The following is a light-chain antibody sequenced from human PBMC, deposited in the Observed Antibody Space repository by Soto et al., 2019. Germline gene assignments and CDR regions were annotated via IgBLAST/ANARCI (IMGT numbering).Light chain of an antibody. CDR2: EGT. CDR1: SSDVGTYDV. V-gene: IGLV2-23*01. J-gene: IGLJ2*01. Sequence: QSALTQPASVSGSPGQSITISCTGTSSDVGTYDVVSWYQQPPGMAPKLVIYEGTKRPSGISIRFSGSKSGNTASLTISGLQAEDEAEYYCSSYAGSYTPVVFGGGTKVTVL. CDR3: SSYAGSYTPVV.